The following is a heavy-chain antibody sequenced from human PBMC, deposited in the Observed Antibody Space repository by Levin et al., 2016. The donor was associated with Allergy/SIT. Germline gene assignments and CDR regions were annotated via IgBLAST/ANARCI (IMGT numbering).Heavy chain of an antibody. D-gene: IGHD6-6*01. CDR3: ATYSTSDYYYGMDV. V-gene: IGHV1-2*04. CDR1: GYTFTDSY. CDR2: STLSVVA. J-gene: IGHJ6*02. Sequence: ASVKVSCKASGYTFTDSYIHWVRQAPGAGGLSGWDSSTLSVVAQSLHRNFRGWLTMTRDTSISTAYMELSSLKSDDTALYYCATYSTSDYYYGMDVWGQGTTVTVSS.